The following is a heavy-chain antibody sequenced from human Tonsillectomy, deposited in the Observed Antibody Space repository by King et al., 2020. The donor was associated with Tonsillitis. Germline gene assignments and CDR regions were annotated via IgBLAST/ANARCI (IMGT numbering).Heavy chain of an antibody. J-gene: IGHJ6*02. V-gene: IGHV1-69*01. D-gene: IGHD2-15*01. CDR3: ARRGIINYGMDV. CDR2: IIPIFGAT. Sequence: QAQLVQSGAEVKKPGSSLKVSCKASGGTFNNYGISWVRQAPGQGLEWMGGIIPIFGATNYAQNVQGIVTITADESTRTAYMELSSLRSDDTAVYYCARRGIINYGMDVWGQGTTVIVSS. CDR1: GGTFNNYG.